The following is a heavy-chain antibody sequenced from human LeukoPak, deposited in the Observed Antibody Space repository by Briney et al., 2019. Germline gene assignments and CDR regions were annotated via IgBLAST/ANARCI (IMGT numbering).Heavy chain of an antibody. CDR2: ISGSGSST. CDR3: AKVGRGSGSYDGVDY. CDR1: GFTFSSYA. D-gene: IGHD3-10*01. J-gene: IGHJ4*02. Sequence: GGSLRLSCAASGFTFSSYAMSWVRQAPGKGLEWVSAISGSGSSTYYADSVKGRFTISRDNSKNTLYLQMNSLRAEDTAVYYCAKVGRGSGSYDGVDYWGQGTLVTVSS. V-gene: IGHV3-23*01.